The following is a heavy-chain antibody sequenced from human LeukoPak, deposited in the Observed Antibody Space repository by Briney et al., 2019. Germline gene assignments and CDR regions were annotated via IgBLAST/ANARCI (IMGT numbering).Heavy chain of an antibody. V-gene: IGHV3-23*01. CDR1: GFTFSSYS. J-gene: IGHJ4*02. D-gene: IGHD2-15*01. CDR3: AKVDRVAKNYYFDY. Sequence: GGSLRLSCAASGFTFSSYSMNWVRQAPGKGLEWVSAISGSGGSTYYADSVKGRFTISRDNSKNTLYLQMNSLRAEDTAVYYCAKVDRVAKNYYFDYWGQGTLVTVSS. CDR2: ISGSGGST.